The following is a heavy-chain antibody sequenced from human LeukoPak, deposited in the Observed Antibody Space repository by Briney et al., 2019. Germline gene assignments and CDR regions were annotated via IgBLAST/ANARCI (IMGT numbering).Heavy chain of an antibody. Sequence: GSLRLSCAASGFTFSSYNMNWVRQPPGKGLEWIGEINHSGSTNYNPSLKSRVTISVDTSKNQFSLKLSSVTAADTAVYYCARGATYIPLNSFDPWGQGTLVTVSS. V-gene: IGHV4-34*01. D-gene: IGHD2-2*02. J-gene: IGHJ5*02. CDR2: INHSGST. CDR3: ARGATYIPLNSFDP. CDR1: GFTFSSYN.